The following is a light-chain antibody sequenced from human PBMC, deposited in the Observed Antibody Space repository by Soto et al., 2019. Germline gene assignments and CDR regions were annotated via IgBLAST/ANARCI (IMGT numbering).Light chain of an antibody. CDR1: SSDVGGYNS. V-gene: IGLV2-14*01. J-gene: IGLJ1*01. CDR3: SSYTSSSTLEV. CDR2: EVS. Sequence: QSVLTQPASVSGSPGQPITISCTGTSSDVGGYNSVSWYQQHPGKAPKLMIYEVSNRPSGVSNRFSGSKSGNTASLTISGLQAEDEADYYCSSYTSSSTLEVFGTGTKVTVL.